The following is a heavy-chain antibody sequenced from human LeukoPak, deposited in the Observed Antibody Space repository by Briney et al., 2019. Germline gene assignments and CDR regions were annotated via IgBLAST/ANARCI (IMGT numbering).Heavy chain of an antibody. V-gene: IGHV1-2*02. CDR1: GYTFTGYY. CDR3: ARGLWFGEFAPFDY. CDR2: INPNSGGT. Sequence: GASVKVSCKASGYTFTGYYMHWVRQAPGQGLEWMGWINPNSGGTNYAQKFQGRVTMTRDTSISTAYMELSRLRSDDTAVYYCARGLWFGEFAPFDYWGQGTLVTVSS. J-gene: IGHJ4*02. D-gene: IGHD3-10*01.